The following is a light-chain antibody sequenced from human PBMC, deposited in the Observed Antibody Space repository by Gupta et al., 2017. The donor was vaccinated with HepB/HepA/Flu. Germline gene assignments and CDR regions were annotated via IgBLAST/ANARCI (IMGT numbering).Light chain of an antibody. CDR3: QQCYGNLTT. Sequence: DIQMTQSPSSLSASVGDRVTITCRASQSISSYLNWYQQKPGKAPKLLIYAASSLQSGVPSRFNGSGSGTDFTLTISSLQPEDFATYYCQQCYGNLTTFGQGTRLEIK. V-gene: IGKV1-39*01. J-gene: IGKJ5*01. CDR1: QSISSY. CDR2: AAS.